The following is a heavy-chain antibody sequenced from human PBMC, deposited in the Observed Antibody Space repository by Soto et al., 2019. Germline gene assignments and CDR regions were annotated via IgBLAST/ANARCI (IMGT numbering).Heavy chain of an antibody. CDR3: ANQAPAAMPDY. V-gene: IGHV3-30*18. J-gene: IGHJ4*02. D-gene: IGHD2-2*01. CDR2: ISYDGSNK. Sequence: QVQLVESGGGVDHPGRSLRLSCAASGFTFSSYGMHWVRKAPGKGLEWVAVISYDGSNKYYADSVKGRFTISRDNSKNTLYLQMNSLRAEDTAVYYCANQAPAAMPDYWGQGTLVPVSS. CDR1: GFTFSSYG.